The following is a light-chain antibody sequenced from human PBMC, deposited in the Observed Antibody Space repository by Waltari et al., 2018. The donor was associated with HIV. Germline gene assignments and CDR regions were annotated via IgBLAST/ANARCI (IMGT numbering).Light chain of an antibody. J-gene: IGLJ3*02. Sequence: SYVLTQPPSASVAPGQTTSITCGGDNLGTKRAHWYQQKSGQALVLVVSDNTDRPSGIPERFSGSNSGNTATLTLNGGEAGDEADYYCQVWDSTSYWVFGGGSKLTVL. CDR1: NLGTKR. CDR3: QVWDSTSYWV. V-gene: IGLV3-21*02. CDR2: DNT.